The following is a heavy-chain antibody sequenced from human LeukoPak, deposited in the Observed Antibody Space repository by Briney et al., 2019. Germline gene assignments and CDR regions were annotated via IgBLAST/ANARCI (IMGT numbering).Heavy chain of an antibody. CDR1: GFTFSSYE. V-gene: IGHV3-48*03. CDR3: ARDVGDYGDYVDVGNMDY. Sequence: GGSLRLSCAASGFTFSSYEMNWVRQAPGKGLEWVSYISSSGSTIYYADSVKGRFTISRDNAKNSLYLQMNSLRAEDTAVYYCARDVGDYGDYVDVGNMDYWGQGTLVTVSS. D-gene: IGHD4-17*01. J-gene: IGHJ4*02. CDR2: ISSSGSTI.